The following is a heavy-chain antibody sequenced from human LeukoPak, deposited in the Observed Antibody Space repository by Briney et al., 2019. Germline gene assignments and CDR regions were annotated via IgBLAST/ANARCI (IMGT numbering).Heavy chain of an antibody. V-gene: IGHV3-48*04. CDR3: ARDHSSSWNYFDY. J-gene: IGHJ4*02. CDR2: ISSSATTI. CDR1: GFTFSSYA. D-gene: IGHD6-13*01. Sequence: GGSLRLSCAASGFTFSSYAMHWVRQAPGKGLEWVSYISSSATTIYYADSVKGRFTISRDNAKKSLYLQMNSLRAEDTAVYYCARDHSSSWNYFDYWGQGTLVTVSS.